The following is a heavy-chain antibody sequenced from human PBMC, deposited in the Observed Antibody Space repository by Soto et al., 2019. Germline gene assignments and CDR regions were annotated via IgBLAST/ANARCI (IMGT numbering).Heavy chain of an antibody. D-gene: IGHD6-25*01. CDR1: GFTFSNAW. CDR2: IKSKTDGWTT. Sequence: GGSLRLSCAASGFTFSNAWMSWVRQAQGKGLEWVGRIKSKTDGWTTDYAAPVKGRFTMSRDDSKNTLYLQMNILKTVDPSVYYCTTYIAAPDYWGQGTLVTVSS. V-gene: IGHV3-15*01. J-gene: IGHJ4*02. CDR3: TTYIAAPDY.